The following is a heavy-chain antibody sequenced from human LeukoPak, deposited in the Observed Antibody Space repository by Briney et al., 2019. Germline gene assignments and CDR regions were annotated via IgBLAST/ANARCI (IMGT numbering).Heavy chain of an antibody. V-gene: IGHV1-18*01. CDR2: MNPNSGNT. D-gene: IGHD3-10*01. Sequence: EASVKVSCKASGYTFTSYDINWVRQATGQGLEWMGWMNPNSGNTNYAQKLQGRVTMTTDTSTSTAYMELRSLRSDDTAVYYCAAVLLWFGELLYEPYYYGMDVWGQGTTVTVSS. J-gene: IGHJ6*02. CDR3: AAVLLWFGELLYEPYYYGMDV. CDR1: GYTFTSYD.